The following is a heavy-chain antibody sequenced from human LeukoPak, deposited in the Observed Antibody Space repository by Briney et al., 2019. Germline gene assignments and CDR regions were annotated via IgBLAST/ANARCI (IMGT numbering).Heavy chain of an antibody. D-gene: IGHD4-17*01. Sequence: GGSLRLSCAASGFSFDTYAMHWVRQAPGKGLEWVAVIWYDGSNKYYADSVKGRFTISRDNSKNTLYLQMNSLRAEDTAVYYCARWGTPTVTLDYWGQGTLVTVSS. CDR3: ARWGTPTVTLDY. CDR1: GFSFDTYA. J-gene: IGHJ4*02. V-gene: IGHV3-33*01. CDR2: IWYDGSNK.